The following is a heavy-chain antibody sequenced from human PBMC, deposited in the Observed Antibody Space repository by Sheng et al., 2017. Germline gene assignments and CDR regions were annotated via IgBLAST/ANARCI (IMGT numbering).Heavy chain of an antibody. J-gene: IGHJ4*02. V-gene: IGHV3-23*04. CDR1: GFSLGDYV. CDR2: ISGGGGTT. Sequence: EVHLVESGGGLVQPGGSLRLSCAASGFSLGDYVMNWVRQAPGKGLEWVSGISGGGGTTYYADSVKGRFSISKDSSKNTLYLQMNSLRAEDTAIYYCAKSKSGYYKPFDCWGQGTLVTVSS. D-gene: IGHD3-3*01. CDR3: AKSKSGYYKPFDC.